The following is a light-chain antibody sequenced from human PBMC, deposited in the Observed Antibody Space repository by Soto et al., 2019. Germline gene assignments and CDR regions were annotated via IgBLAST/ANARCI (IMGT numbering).Light chain of an antibody. CDR2: DDN. CDR1: SSNIGGNS. CDR3: GSWDSSLSAYV. J-gene: IGLJ1*01. Sequence: QSVLTQPPSVSAAPGQKVTISCSGSSSNIGGNSVSWYQQLPGTAPKLLIYDDNKRPSGIPDRFSGSKSGTSATLGITGFQNGDEADYYCGSWDSSLSAYVFGTGTKVTV. V-gene: IGLV1-51*01.